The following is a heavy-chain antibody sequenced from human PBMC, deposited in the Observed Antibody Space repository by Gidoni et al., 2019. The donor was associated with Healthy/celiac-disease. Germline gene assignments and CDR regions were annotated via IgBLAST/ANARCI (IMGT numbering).Heavy chain of an antibody. CDR3: AYQVVPAAPGGYGMDV. D-gene: IGHD2-2*01. J-gene: IGHJ6*02. CDR1: GFTFRSYG. CDR2: IWYDGSNK. V-gene: IGHV3-33*01. Sequence: QVQLVESGGGVVQPGRSLRLSCAASGFTFRSYGMHWGRQAPGKGLEWVAVIWYDGSNKYYADSVKGRFTISRDNSKNTLYLQMNSLRAEDTAVYYCAYQVVPAAPGGYGMDVWGQGTTVTVSS.